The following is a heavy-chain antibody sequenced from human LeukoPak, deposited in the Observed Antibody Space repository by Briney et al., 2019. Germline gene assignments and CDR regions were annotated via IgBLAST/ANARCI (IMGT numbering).Heavy chain of an antibody. Sequence: PGGSLRLSCAASGFTFSSYGMHWVRQAPGKGLEWVAFIRYDGSNKYYADSVKGRFTISRDNSKNTLYLQMNSLRAEDTAVYYCAKEVGSCSRYSRGVYGMDVWGQGTTVTVSS. CDR3: AKEVGSCSRYSRGVYGMDV. V-gene: IGHV3-30*02. CDR1: GFTFSSYG. CDR2: IRYDGSNK. J-gene: IGHJ6*02. D-gene: IGHD6-13*01.